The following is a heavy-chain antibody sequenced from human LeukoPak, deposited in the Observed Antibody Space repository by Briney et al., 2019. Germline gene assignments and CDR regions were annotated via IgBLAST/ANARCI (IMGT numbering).Heavy chain of an antibody. CDR3: ARGEGIAAAVDY. Sequence: ASVKVSCKASGYTFTSYYMHWVRQAPGQGLEWMGIINPSGGSTSYAQKFQGRVTMTRDMPTSTVYMELSSLRSEDTAVYYCARGEGIAAAVDYWGQGTLVTVSS. J-gene: IGHJ4*02. CDR1: GYTFTSYY. CDR2: INPSGGST. D-gene: IGHD6-13*01. V-gene: IGHV1-46*01.